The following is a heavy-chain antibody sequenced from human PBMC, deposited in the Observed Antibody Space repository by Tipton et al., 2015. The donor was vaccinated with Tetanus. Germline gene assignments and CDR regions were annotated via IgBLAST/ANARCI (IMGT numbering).Heavy chain of an antibody. J-gene: IGHJ5*02. CDR2: VYYNGNT. D-gene: IGHD3-10*01. Sequence: TLSLTCSVSGDSVNSGTYYWSWIRQPPGKGLEWIGHVYYNGNTNYTPSLKSRVTISLDTSNNQFSLELRSVTAADTAVYYCARDQGRGSGTCLDPWGQGILVPVSS. V-gene: IGHV4-61*01. CDR1: GDSVNSGTYY. CDR3: ARDQGRGSGTCLDP.